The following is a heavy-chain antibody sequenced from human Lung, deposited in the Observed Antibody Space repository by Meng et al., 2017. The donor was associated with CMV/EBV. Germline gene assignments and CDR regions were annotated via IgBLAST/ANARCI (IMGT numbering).Heavy chain of an antibody. J-gene: IGHJ4*02. CDR2: FKGTTDGGTT. Sequence: GESLKISCAASGSTFSNARMSWVRQAPGKGLEWVGRFKGTTDGGTTDYAAPVKGRFSISRDDSKKTLHLQMNSLKTEDTAVYFCLYYYDSSGYVDYWGQGXLVTVSS. D-gene: IGHD3-22*01. CDR1: GSTFSNAR. V-gene: IGHV3-15*01. CDR3: LYYYDSSGYVDY.